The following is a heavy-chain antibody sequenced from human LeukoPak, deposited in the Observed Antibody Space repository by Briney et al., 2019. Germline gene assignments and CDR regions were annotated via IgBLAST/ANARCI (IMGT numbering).Heavy chain of an antibody. D-gene: IGHD1/OR15-1a*01. Sequence: SQTLSLTCAISGDSVSSNSVSWHWIRQSPSRGLEWLGRTYYRSKWYNEYAVSVKSRITINPDTSKNQFSLQLNSVTPEDTAVYYCGRCSTGTGWFDPWGQGTLVTVSS. CDR3: GRCSTGTGWFDP. CDR1: GDSVSSNSVS. CDR2: TYYRSKWYN. V-gene: IGHV6-1*01. J-gene: IGHJ5*02.